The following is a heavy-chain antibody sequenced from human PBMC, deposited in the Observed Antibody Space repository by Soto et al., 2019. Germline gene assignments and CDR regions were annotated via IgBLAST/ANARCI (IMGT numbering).Heavy chain of an antibody. J-gene: IGHJ4*02. Sequence: QVQLVESGGGVVQPGRSLRLSCAASGFTFSSYARHWVRQAPGKGLEWVTFISYNGRDKFYADSVKGRFTISRDNSRNTLYLQMNSLRAEDTAVYYCARERDSFDDWGQGTLVTVSS. V-gene: IGHV3-30*04. CDR1: GFTFSSYA. CDR3: ARERDSFDD. CDR2: ISYNGRDK. D-gene: IGHD2-15*01.